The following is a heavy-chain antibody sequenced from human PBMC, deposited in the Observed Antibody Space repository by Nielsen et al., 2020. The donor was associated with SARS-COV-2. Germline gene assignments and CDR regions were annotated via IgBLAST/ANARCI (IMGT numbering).Heavy chain of an antibody. CDR2: INTKTGKS. D-gene: IGHD1-1*01. CDR3: VRGTEGYYGMDV. J-gene: IGHJ6*02. V-gene: IGHV7-4-1*01. CDR1: GYTFTRHT. Sequence: ASVKVSCKTSGYTFTRHTMNWVRQAPGQGLEWMGWINTKTGKSAYAQGFTGRFVFSFDTSVSTAYLQTSSLQADDTATYYYVRGTEGYYGMDVWGQGTTVNVSS.